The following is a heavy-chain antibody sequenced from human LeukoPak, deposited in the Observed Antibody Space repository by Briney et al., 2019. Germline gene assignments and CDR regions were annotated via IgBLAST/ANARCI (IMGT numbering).Heavy chain of an antibody. CDR2: INLGVTT. CDR3: ARGTMAIKLFAAQLFDS. Sequence: SETLSLTCAVSGGSLSGYSWTWIRQPPGKGLEWLGEINLGVTTNYNPSLKSRVTIFADTSKNQFSLKLTSVTAADTAMYYCARGTMAIKLFAAQLFDSWGQGTLVTVSS. D-gene: IGHD3-10*01. V-gene: IGHV4-34*01. J-gene: IGHJ5*01. CDR1: GGSLSGYS.